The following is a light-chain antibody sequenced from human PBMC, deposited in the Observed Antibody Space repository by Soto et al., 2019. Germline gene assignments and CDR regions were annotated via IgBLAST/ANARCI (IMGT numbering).Light chain of an antibody. CDR1: QSISSW. CDR2: KAS. V-gene: IGKV1-5*03. J-gene: IGKJ2*01. CDR3: QQYNSYSYT. Sequence: DIQMTQSPSTLSASVGDRVTITCRASQSISSWLAWYQQKPGKAPKLLIYKASSLESGFPSRFSCSGSGTEFTLTISSLQPDDFATYYCQQYNSYSYTFGQGTKLEIK.